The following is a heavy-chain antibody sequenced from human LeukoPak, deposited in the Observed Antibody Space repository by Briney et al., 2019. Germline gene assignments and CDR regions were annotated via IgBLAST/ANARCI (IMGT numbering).Heavy chain of an antibody. J-gene: IGHJ4*02. CDR2: IIPIFGTA. CDR1: GGTFSSYA. Sequence: SVKVSCKASGGTFSSYAISWVRQAPGQGLEWMGGIIPIFGTANYAQKLQGRVTMTTDTSTSTAYMELRSLRSDDTAVYYCAREYCSGGSCYSDYWGQGTLVTVSS. CDR3: AREYCSGGSCYSDY. V-gene: IGHV1-69*05. D-gene: IGHD2-15*01.